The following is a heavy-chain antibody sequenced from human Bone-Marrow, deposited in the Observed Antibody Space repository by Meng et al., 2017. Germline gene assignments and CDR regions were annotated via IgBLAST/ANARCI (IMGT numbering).Heavy chain of an antibody. CDR3: ARDEDISAAGKLFGDY. CDR1: GYTFTGYY. Sequence: QWQLVQSGAEVKKPGALVKVSCKASGYTFTGYYMHWVRQAPGQGLEWMGRINPNSGGTNYAQKFQGRVTMTRDTSISTAYMELSRLRSDDTAVYYCARDEDISAAGKLFGDYWGQGTLVTVFS. D-gene: IGHD6-13*01. V-gene: IGHV1-2*06. CDR2: INPNSGGT. J-gene: IGHJ4*02.